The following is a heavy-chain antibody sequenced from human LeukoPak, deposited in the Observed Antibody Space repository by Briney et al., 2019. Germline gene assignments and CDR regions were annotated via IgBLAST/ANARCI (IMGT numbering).Heavy chain of an antibody. V-gene: IGHV5-51*01. J-gene: IGHJ3*02. Sequence: GESLKISCKGSGYSFTSYWIGWVRQMPRKGLEWMGIIYPGDSDTRYSPSFQGQVTISADKSISTAYLQWSSLKASDTAMYYCARQIVEYGNAFDIWGQGTMVTVSS. CDR3: ARQIVEYGNAFDI. CDR1: GYSFTSYW. CDR2: IYPGDSDT. D-gene: IGHD2-8*02.